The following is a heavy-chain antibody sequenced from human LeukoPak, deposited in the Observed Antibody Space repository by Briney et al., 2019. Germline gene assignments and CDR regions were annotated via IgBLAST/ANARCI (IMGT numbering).Heavy chain of an antibody. V-gene: IGHV3-21*01. Sequence: GGSLRLSCAASGFTFSSYSMNWVRQAPGKGLEWVSSISSSSSYIYYADSVKGRFTISRDNAKNSLYLQMNSLRAEDTAVYYCARDKNYDFWSGYADYWGQGTLVTVSS. J-gene: IGHJ4*02. CDR3: ARDKNYDFWSGYADY. CDR1: GFTFSSYS. CDR2: ISSSSSYI. D-gene: IGHD3-3*01.